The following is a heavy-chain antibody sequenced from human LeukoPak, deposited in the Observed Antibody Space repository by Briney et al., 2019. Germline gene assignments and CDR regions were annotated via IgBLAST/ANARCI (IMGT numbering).Heavy chain of an antibody. CDR2: INHSGST. V-gene: IGHV4-34*01. J-gene: IGHJ3*02. CDR3: ASGSFGHDAFDI. CDR1: GGSFSGYY. Sequence: SETLSLTCAVYGGSFSGYYWSWIRQPPGKGLEWIGGINHSGSTNYNPSLKSRVTISVDTSKNQFSLKLSSVTAADTAVYYCASGSFGHDAFDIWGQGTMVTVSS. D-gene: IGHD3/OR15-3a*01.